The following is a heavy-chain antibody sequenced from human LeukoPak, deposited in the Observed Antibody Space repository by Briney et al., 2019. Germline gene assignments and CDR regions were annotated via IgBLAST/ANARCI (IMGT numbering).Heavy chain of an antibody. CDR1: GGSISSGSYY. CDR3: TREWELVDY. Sequence: SETQSLTCTVSGGSISSGSYYWSWIRQPAGNGLEWIGRIYTSGSTNYNPSLKSRVTISVDTSKNQFSLKLSSVTAADTAVYYCTREWELVDYWGQGTLVTVSS. D-gene: IGHD1-26*01. J-gene: IGHJ4*02. V-gene: IGHV4-61*02. CDR2: IYTSGST.